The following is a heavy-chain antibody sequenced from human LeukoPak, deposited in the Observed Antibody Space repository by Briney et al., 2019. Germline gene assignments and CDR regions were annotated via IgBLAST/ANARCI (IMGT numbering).Heavy chain of an antibody. CDR3: AREPTTVIASFDY. V-gene: IGHV3-48*01. Sequence: GVSLRLSCAASGFTFSSYSMNWVRQAPGKGLEWFSYISSSSSTIYYADSVKGRFTISRDNAKNSLYLQMNSLRAEDTAVYYCAREPTTVIASFDYWGQGTLVTVSS. D-gene: IGHD4-17*01. J-gene: IGHJ4*02. CDR1: GFTFSSYS. CDR2: ISSSSSTI.